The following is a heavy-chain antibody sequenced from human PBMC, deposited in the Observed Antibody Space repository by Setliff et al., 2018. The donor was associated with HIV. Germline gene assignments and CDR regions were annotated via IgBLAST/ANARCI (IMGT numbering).Heavy chain of an antibody. D-gene: IGHD6-19*01. CDR2: INAGNGNT. V-gene: IGHV1-3*01. CDR1: GYAFTSYA. CDR3: ARVPYSSGY. Sequence: ASVKVSCKASGYAFTSYAMHWMRQAPGQRLEWMGWINAGNGNTKYSQKFQDRVTMTRNTSISTAYMELSSLRSEDTAVYYCARVPYSSGYWGQGTLVTVSS. J-gene: IGHJ4*02.